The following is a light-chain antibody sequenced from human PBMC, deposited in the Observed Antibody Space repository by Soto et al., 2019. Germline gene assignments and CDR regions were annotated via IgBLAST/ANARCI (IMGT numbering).Light chain of an antibody. V-gene: IGLV9-49*01. Sequence: QAVVTQPPSASASLGASVTLTCTLSSGYSNYKVDWYQQRPGKGPRFVMRVGTGGIVGSKGDGIPDRFSVLGSGLNRYLNIKNIQEEDESDYHCGADHGSGSNFVVVFGGGTKLTVL. J-gene: IGLJ2*01. CDR3: GADHGSGSNFVVV. CDR1: SGYSNYK. CDR2: VGTGGIVG.